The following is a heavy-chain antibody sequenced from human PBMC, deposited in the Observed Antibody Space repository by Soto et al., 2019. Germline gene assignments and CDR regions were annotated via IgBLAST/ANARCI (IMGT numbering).Heavy chain of an antibody. CDR1: GFTVSNSY. V-gene: IGHV3-53*01. D-gene: IGHD3-22*01. CDR3: ARDPTHSSGHY. CDR2: VYRDGTT. Sequence: EVQLVESGGGLIQPGGSLRLSCAASGFTVSNSYMSWVRQAPGKGLEWVSLVYRDGTTYYADSVKGRCTISRDKSKNPLYLQMPRLRAEDTAVYYWARDPTHSSGHYWGQGTLVTVSS. J-gene: IGHJ4*02.